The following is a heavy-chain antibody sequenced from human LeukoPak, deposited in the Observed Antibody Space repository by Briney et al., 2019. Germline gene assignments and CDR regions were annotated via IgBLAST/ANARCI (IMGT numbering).Heavy chain of an antibody. CDR1: GYTLTELS. CDR3: ATRVQLELPYFDY. Sequence: GASVKVSRKVSGYTLTELSMHWVRQALGKGLEWMGGFDPEDGETIYAQKFQGRVTMTEDTSTDTAYMELSSLRSEDTAVYYCATRVQLELPYFDYWGQGTLVTVSS. D-gene: IGHD1-7*01. J-gene: IGHJ4*02. CDR2: FDPEDGET. V-gene: IGHV1-24*01.